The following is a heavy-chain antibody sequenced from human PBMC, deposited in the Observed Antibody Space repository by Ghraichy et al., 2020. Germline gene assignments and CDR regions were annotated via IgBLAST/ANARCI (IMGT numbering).Heavy chain of an antibody. CDR3: VKDLSGGWAFDI. CDR2: IRYNGSDK. J-gene: IGHJ3*02. V-gene: IGHV3-30*02. CDR1: GFIFSTNN. D-gene: IGHD3-16*01. Sequence: GESLNISCAASGFIFSTNNMHLVRQAPGKGLEWLAFIRYNGSDKDYADSVKGRFTISRDNSKKTLYLQMNSVRVEDTAVYYCVKDLSGGWAFDIWGQGTMVTVSS.